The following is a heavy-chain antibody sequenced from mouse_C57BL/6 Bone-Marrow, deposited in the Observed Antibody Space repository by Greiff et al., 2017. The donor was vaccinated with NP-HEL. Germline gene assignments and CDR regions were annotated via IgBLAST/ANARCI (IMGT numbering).Heavy chain of an antibody. V-gene: IGHV5-2*01. CDR1: EYEFPSHD. CDR2: INSDGGST. J-gene: IGHJ2*01. D-gene: IGHD2-2*01. Sequence: DVKLVESGGGLVQPGESLKLSCESNEYEFPSHDMSWVRKTPEKRLELVAAINSDGGSTYYPDTMERRFIISRDNTKKTLYLQMSSLRSEDTALYYCASLLWLRRVDYWGQGTTLTVSS. CDR3: ASLLWLRRVDY.